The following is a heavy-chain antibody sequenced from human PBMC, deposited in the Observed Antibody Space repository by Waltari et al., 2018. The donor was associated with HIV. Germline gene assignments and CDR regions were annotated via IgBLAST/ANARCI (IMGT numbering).Heavy chain of an antibody. V-gene: IGHV1-3*01. CDR3: ARDPVLNAMDV. D-gene: IGHD3-16*01. CDR1: GYTLITYA. J-gene: IGHJ6*02. CDR2: IIGGSGDT. Sequence: QVQIVQSGAEVKKPGASVEISCKASGYTLITYAIHWVRQAPGQRLEWMGWIIGGSGDTQYSQKFQGRLTFTRDASANTAYKQLSSLRSEDSAVYFCARDPVLNAMDVWGQGTTVTVSS.